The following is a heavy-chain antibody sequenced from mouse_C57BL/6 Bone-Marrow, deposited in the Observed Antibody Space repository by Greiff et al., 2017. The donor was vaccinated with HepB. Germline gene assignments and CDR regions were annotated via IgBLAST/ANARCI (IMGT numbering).Heavy chain of an antibody. CDR2: INYDGSST. Sequence: EVKLMESEGGLVQPGSSMKLSCTASGFTFSDYYMAWVRQVPEKGLEWVANINYDGSSTYYLDSLKSRFIISRDNAKNILYLQMSSLKSEDTATYYCARDGPVAPFAYWGQGTLVTVSA. CDR1: GFTFSDYY. J-gene: IGHJ3*01. D-gene: IGHD1-1*01. V-gene: IGHV5-16*01. CDR3: ARDGPVAPFAY.